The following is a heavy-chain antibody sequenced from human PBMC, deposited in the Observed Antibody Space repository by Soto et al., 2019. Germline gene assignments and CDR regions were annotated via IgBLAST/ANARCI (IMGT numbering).Heavy chain of an antibody. J-gene: IGHJ6*02. V-gene: IGHV1-69*13. Sequence: GASVKVSCKASGGTFSSYAISWVRQAPGQGLEWMGGIIPIFGTANYAQKFQGRVTITADESTSTAYMELSSLRSEDTAVYYCARSPSYGPIAYYYYGMDVWGQGTTVTVSS. CDR3: ARSPSYGPIAYYYYGMDV. CDR1: GGTFSSYA. CDR2: IIPIFGTA. D-gene: IGHD5-18*01.